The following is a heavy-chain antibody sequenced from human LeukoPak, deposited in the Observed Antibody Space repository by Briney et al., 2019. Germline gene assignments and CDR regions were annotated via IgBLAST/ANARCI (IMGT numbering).Heavy chain of an antibody. D-gene: IGHD6-25*01. J-gene: IGHJ3*02. V-gene: IGHV1-8*01. Sequence: ASVKVSCKASGYTFTSYDINWVPQATGQGLEWMGWMNPNSGNTGYAQKLQGRVTMTRNTSISTAYMELSSLRSEDTAVYYCAGPAADDAFDIWGQGTMVTVSS. CDR3: AGPAADDAFDI. CDR2: MNPNSGNT. CDR1: GYTFTSYD.